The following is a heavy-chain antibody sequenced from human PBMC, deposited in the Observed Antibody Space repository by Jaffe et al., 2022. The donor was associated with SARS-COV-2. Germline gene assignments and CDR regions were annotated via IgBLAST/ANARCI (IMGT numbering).Heavy chain of an antibody. CDR2: IYYSGST. CDR1: GGSISSYY. D-gene: IGHD1-26*01. Sequence: QVQLQESGPGLVKPSETLSLTCTVSGGSISSYYWSWIRQPPGKGLEWIGYIYYSGSTNYNPSLKSRVTISVDTSKNQFSLKLSSVTAADTAVYYCARGYSGSPGSWFDPWGQGTLVTVSS. V-gene: IGHV4-59*01. J-gene: IGHJ5*02. CDR3: ARGYSGSPGSWFDP.